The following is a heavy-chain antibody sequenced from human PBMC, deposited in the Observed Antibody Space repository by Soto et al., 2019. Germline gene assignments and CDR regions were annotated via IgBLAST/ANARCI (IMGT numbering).Heavy chain of an antibody. J-gene: IGHJ4*02. Sequence: PGGSLRLSCASSGFTFSSCSMNWVRQAPGKGLEWVSFISGSGDTKYYADSVKGRFTISRDNAKHSLYLQMSSLRDEDTAVYYCAKYCSSDVCFDYWGQGTLVTVSS. CDR3: AKYCSSDVCFDY. D-gene: IGHD2-8*01. V-gene: IGHV3-48*02. CDR1: GFTFSSCS. CDR2: ISGSGDTK.